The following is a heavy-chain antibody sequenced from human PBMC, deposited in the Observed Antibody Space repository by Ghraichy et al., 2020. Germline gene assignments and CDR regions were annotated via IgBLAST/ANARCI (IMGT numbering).Heavy chain of an antibody. CDR2: IYHSGST. Sequence: TLPLTCAVSGGSISSGGYSWSWIRQPPGKGLEWIGYIYHSGSTYYNPSLKSRVTISVDRSKNQFSLKLSSVTAADTAVYYCARGKRGVPTEPYYFDYWGQGTLVTVSS. V-gene: IGHV4-30-2*01. J-gene: IGHJ4*02. D-gene: IGHD1-14*01. CDR1: GGSISSGGYS. CDR3: ARGKRGVPTEPYYFDY.